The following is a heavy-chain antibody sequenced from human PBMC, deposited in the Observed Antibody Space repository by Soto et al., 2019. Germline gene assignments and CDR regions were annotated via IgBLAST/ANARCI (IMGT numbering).Heavy chain of an antibody. CDR3: ARAAYCGSTSCSEAFDT. CDR1: GYTFTDYA. CDR2: INAGNGNT. J-gene: IGHJ3*02. V-gene: IGHV1-3*01. Sequence: QVQFVQSGAELKKPGASVRVSCKASGYTFTDYAMHWVRQAPGQGLEWMGWINAGNGNTNYSQKFQGRVTITRDTSARTAYVELTSLTSEATPVYYCARAAYCGSTSCSEAFDTWGQGTMVTVSS. D-gene: IGHD2-2*01.